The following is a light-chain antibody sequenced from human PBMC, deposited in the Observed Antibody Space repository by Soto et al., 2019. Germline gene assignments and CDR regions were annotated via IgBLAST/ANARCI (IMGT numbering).Light chain of an antibody. CDR3: CSYAGSSTVV. CDR2: EVS. J-gene: IGLJ2*01. V-gene: IGLV2-23*02. CDR1: SSDVGSYNL. Sequence: QSVLTQPASVSGSPGQSITISCTGTSSDVGSYNLVSWYQQQPGKAPKLMIYEVSKRPSGVSNRFSGSKSGNTASLTISGLQAEDEADYYCCSYAGSSTVVFGGGTKVTVL.